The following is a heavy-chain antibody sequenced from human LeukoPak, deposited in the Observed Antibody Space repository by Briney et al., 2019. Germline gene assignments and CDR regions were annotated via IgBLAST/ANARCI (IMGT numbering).Heavy chain of an antibody. Sequence: GGSLRLSCAASGFTFSSYGMHWVRQAPGKGLEWVAVIWYDGSNKYYADSRKGRFTISRDKSKNTLYLQMNSLRAEDTAVYYCAKNFSATYYYGSGSYYTPPDPWGQGTLVTVSS. V-gene: IGHV3-33*03. J-gene: IGHJ5*02. D-gene: IGHD3-10*01. CDR2: IWYDGSNK. CDR3: AKNFSATYYYGSGSYYTPPDP. CDR1: GFTFSSYG.